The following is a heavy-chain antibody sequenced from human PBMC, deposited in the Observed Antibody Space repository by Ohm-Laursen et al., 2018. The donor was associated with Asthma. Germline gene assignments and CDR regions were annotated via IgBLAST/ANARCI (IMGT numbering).Heavy chain of an antibody. J-gene: IGHJ1*01. V-gene: IGHV3-21*01. CDR1: GYTFSRYS. CDR2: ISTASTFI. CDR3: ARIGPEWELPGREYSLHH. D-gene: IGHD1-26*01. Sequence: SLRLSCAASGYTFSRYSIHWVRQAPGKGLEWVASISTASTFIYYADSVRGRFTTSRDNAKNLVYLQMDGLRVDDTASYYCARIGPEWELPGREYSLHHWGEGTLVTVSS.